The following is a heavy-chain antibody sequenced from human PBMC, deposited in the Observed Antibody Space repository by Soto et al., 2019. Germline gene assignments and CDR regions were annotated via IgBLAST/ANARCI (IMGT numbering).Heavy chain of an antibody. CDR3: ARRGASDAFDI. Sequence: QLQLQESGPGLVKPSETLSLTCTVSGGSISSSSYYWGWIRQPPGKGLEWIGSIYYSGSTYYNPSLKSRVTISVDTSKNQFSLKLSSVTAADTAVYYCARRGASDAFDIWGQGTMVTVSS. CDR1: GGSISSSSYY. D-gene: IGHD1-26*01. J-gene: IGHJ3*02. V-gene: IGHV4-39*01. CDR2: IYYSGST.